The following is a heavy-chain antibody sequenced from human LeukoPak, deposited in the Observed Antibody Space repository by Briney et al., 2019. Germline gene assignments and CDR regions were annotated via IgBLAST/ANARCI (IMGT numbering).Heavy chain of an antibody. CDR2: IYTSGST. J-gene: IGHJ4*02. CDR3: ARTYYDFWSGYPPTDY. CDR1: GYSISSGSYY. D-gene: IGHD3-3*01. Sequence: PSETLSLTCAVSGYSISSGSYYWRWIRLPAGKGLEWIGRIYTSGSTNYNPSLKSRVTISVDTSKNQFSLKLSSVTAADTAVYYCARTYYDFWSGYPPTDYWGQGTLVTVSS. V-gene: IGHV4-61*02.